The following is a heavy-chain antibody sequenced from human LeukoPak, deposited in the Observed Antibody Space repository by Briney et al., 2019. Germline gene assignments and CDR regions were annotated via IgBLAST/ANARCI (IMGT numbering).Heavy chain of an antibody. V-gene: IGHV1-18*01. CDR1: GYTFTSYG. CDR3: ARDGSPYSSGWYGEDDAFDI. J-gene: IGHJ3*02. D-gene: IGHD6-19*01. Sequence: ASVKVSCKASGYTFTSYGISWVRQAPGQGLEWMGWISAYNGNTNYAQKLQGRVTMTTDTSTSTAYMELRSLRSDDTAVYYCARDGSPYSSGWYGEDDAFDIWGQGTMVTVSS. CDR2: ISAYNGNT.